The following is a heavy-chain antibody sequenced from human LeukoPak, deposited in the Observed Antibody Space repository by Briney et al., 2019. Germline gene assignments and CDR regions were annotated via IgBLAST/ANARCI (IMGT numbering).Heavy chain of an antibody. CDR2: ISDGGSTT. Sequence: GGSLRLSCAASGFTFSSYWMHWVRQAPGKGLVWVSRISDGGSTTTYADSVKGRFTISRDNAKNTLYLQMNGLRAEDTAVYYCSRSAYYDGSGNYYDYWGRGTLVTVSS. J-gene: IGHJ4*02. D-gene: IGHD3-22*01. CDR3: SRSAYYDGSGNYYDY. V-gene: IGHV3-74*01. CDR1: GFTFSSYW.